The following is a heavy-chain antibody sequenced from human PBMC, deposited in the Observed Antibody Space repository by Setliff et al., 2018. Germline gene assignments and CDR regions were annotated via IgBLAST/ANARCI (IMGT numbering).Heavy chain of an antibody. V-gene: IGHV1-2*02. CDR3: ARDRVPITMIVVVTPNYYRDG. Sequence: ASVKVSCKASGYTFTGYYMHWVRQAPGQGLEWMGWINPNSGGTNYAQKFQGRVTMTRDTSISTAYMELSRLRSDDTAVYYCARDRVPITMIVVVTPNYYRDGWGKGTTVTVSS. CDR2: INPNSGGT. J-gene: IGHJ6*03. CDR1: GYTFTGYY. D-gene: IGHD3-22*01.